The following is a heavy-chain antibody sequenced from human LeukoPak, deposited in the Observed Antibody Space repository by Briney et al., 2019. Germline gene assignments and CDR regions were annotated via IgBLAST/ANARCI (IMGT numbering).Heavy chain of an antibody. CDR1: GGSISSSSYY. CDR2: IYYSGST. J-gene: IGHJ3*02. V-gene: IGHV4-39*01. D-gene: IGHD4-23*01. Sequence: SETLSLTCTVSGGSISSSSYYWGWIRQPPGTGLEWIVSIYYSGSTYYNPSLKSRVTISVDTSKNQFSLKLSSVTAADTAVYYCARRTVVPPGAFDIWGQGTMVTVSS. CDR3: ARRTVVPPGAFDI.